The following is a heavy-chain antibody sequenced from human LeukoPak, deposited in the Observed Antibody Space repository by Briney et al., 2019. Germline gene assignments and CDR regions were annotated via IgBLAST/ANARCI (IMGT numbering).Heavy chain of an antibody. CDR3: AKDQTALLFGEFGPFDY. CDR2: IRYDGSNK. D-gene: IGHD3-10*01. V-gene: IGHV3-30*02. J-gene: IGHJ4*02. Sequence: GGSLRLSCAASGFTFSSYGMHWVRQAPGKGLEWVAFIRYDGSNKYYADSVKGRFTISRDNSKNTLYLQMNSLRAEHTAVYYCAKDQTALLFGEFGPFDYWGQGTLVTVSS. CDR1: GFTFSSYG.